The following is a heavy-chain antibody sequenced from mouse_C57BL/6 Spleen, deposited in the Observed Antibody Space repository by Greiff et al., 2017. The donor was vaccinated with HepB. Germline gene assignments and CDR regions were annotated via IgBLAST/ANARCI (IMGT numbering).Heavy chain of an antibody. D-gene: IGHD2-1*01. CDR3: ARRGNWIYAMDY. Sequence: QVQLQQSGAELVKPGASVKLSCKASGYTFTSYWMQWVKQRPGQGLEWIGEIDPSDSYTNYNQKFKGKATLTVDTSSSTAYMQLSSLTSEDSAVYYCARRGNWIYAMDYWGQGTSVTVSS. J-gene: IGHJ4*01. CDR1: GYTFTSYW. V-gene: IGHV1-50*01. CDR2: IDPSDSYT.